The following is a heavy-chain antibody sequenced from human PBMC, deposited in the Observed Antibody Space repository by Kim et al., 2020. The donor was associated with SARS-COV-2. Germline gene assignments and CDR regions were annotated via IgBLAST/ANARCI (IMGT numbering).Heavy chain of an antibody. J-gene: IGHJ6*02. CDR3: ARQDPYYYGMDV. Sequence: YYTPSLKSRVTISVDTSKNQFSRKLSSVTAADTAVYDCARQDPYYYGMDVWGQGTTVTVSS. V-gene: IGHV4-39*01.